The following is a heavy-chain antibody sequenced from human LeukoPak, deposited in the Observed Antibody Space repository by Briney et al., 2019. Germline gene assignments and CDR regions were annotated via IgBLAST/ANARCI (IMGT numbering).Heavy chain of an antibody. CDR3: VRDRRYDILTGFSNFFDY. CDR1: RFTFSNYA. J-gene: IGHJ4*02. D-gene: IGHD3-9*01. Sequence: GGSLRLSCAASRFTFSNYAMHWVRQAPGKGLEWVAVISYDGSNEYYADSVKGRFTISRDNSKNTLYLQMNSLRGEDTAVYYCVRDRRYDILTGFSNFFDYWGQGTLVTVSS. CDR2: ISYDGSNE. V-gene: IGHV3-30-3*01.